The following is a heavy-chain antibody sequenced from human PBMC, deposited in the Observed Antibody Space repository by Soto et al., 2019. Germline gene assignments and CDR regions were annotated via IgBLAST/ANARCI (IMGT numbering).Heavy chain of an antibody. J-gene: IGHJ4*02. V-gene: IGHV3-7*03. Sequence: EVQLVESGGGLVQPGGSLRLSCASSGFTFSSYWMSWVRQAPGKGLEWVANIKQDGSEKYYVDYVKGRFTISRDNDKNSLYLQMNSLRAEDTAVYYCARDPLGVVIPFDYWGQGTLVTVSS. CDR2: IKQDGSEK. CDR3: ARDPLGVVIPFDY. D-gene: IGHD3-3*01. CDR1: GFTFSSYW.